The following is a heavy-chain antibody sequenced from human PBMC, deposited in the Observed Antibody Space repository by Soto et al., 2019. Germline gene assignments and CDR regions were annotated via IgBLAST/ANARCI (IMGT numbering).Heavy chain of an antibody. CDR1: GGSISSGGYY. Sequence: PSETLSLTCTVSGGSISSGGYYWSWIRQHPGKGLEWIGYIYYSGSTYYNPSLKSRVTISVDTSKNQFSLKLSSVTAADTAVYYCARDKYDILTGHLKQTAQDYYYYGMDVWGQGTTVTVSS. CDR3: ARDKYDILTGHLKQTAQDYYYYGMDV. D-gene: IGHD3-9*01. CDR2: IYYSGST. V-gene: IGHV4-31*03. J-gene: IGHJ6*02.